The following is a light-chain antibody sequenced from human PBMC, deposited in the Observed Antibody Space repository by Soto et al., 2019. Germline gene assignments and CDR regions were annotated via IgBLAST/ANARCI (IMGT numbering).Light chain of an antibody. CDR3: QQYGTSEII. J-gene: IGKJ5*01. Sequence: EIVLTQSPGTLSLSPVERVSLSCRASQRFVTNCLACYLQKPGHAPILLIYATSIRAPGIPDRFSGSGSGTEFTLSISRLEPEDFAVFYCQQYGTSEIIFGQGTRLEIK. V-gene: IGKV3-20*01. CDR2: ATS. CDR1: QRFVTNC.